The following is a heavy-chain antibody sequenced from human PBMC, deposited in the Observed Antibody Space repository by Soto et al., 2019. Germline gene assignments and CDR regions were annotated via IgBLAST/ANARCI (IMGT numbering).Heavy chain of an antibody. D-gene: IGHD2-21*02. Sequence: SLRLSCAASGFTFSSYAMHWVRQAPGKGLEWVAVISYDGSNKYYADSVKGRFTISGDNSKNTLYLQMNSLRAEDTAVYYCARDGGGIVVVTAMDVWGQGTTVTVSS. J-gene: IGHJ6*02. CDR2: ISYDGSNK. V-gene: IGHV3-30-3*01. CDR3: ARDGGGIVVVTAMDV. CDR1: GFTFSSYA.